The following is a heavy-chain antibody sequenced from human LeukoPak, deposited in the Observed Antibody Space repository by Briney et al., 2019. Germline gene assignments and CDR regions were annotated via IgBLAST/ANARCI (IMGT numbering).Heavy chain of an antibody. Sequence: KSSETLSLTCTVSGGSITGSNWWTWVRQPPGKGLEWIGEIYHSGSTNYNPSLKSRVTISVDKSNNQFSLKLNSMTAADTAVYYCARNAGNSDVDYWGQGILVTVSS. CDR2: IYHSGST. D-gene: IGHD4-23*01. V-gene: IGHV4-4*02. CDR1: GGSITGSNW. J-gene: IGHJ4*02. CDR3: ARNAGNSDVDY.